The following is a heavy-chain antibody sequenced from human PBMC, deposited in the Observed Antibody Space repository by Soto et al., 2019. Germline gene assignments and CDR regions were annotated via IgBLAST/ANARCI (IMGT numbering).Heavy chain of an antibody. V-gene: IGHV3-23*01. D-gene: IGHD4-17*01. Sequence: PGGSLRLSCAASGFTFNNFPMNWVRQAPGKGLEWVSIISGSGISVSYADSVEGRFTISRDNSKSTLHLQMNDLRAEDTAIYYCARDADSSDSLLTTATTSFNYWGQGTLVTVSS. CDR1: GFTFNNFP. CDR2: ISGSGISV. CDR3: ARDADSSDSLLTTATTSFNY. J-gene: IGHJ4*02.